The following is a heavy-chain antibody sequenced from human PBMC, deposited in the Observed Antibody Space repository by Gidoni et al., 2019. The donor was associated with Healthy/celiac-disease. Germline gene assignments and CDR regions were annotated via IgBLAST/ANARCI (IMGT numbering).Heavy chain of an antibody. Sequence: QVQLVECGGGVVQPGRYLRRSCAASGVTCSSYGMHWVRQAPGKGLECVAVIWYDGRYNYYAASVKGRFTISRYNSKNTLYLQMNSLSAEDTAVYYCARDRYVDTREYGMDVWGQGTTVTVSS. CDR1: GVTCSSYG. D-gene: IGHD5-18*01. CDR2: IWYDGRYN. V-gene: IGHV3-33*01. CDR3: ARDRYVDTREYGMDV. J-gene: IGHJ6*02.